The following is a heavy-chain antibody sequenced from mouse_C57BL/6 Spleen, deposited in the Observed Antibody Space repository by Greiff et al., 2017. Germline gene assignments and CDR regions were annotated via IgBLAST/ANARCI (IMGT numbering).Heavy chain of an antibody. V-gene: IGHV1-69*01. CDR3: AGGRDPDRFAY. CDR1: GYTFTSYW. Sequence: QVQLQQPGAELVMPGASVKLSCKASGYTFTSYWMHWVKQRPGQGLEWIGDIDPSDSYTNYNQKFKGKSTLTVDKSSSTAYMQLSSLASEDSAFDNCAGGRDPDRFAYWGQGTLVTVSA. CDR2: IDPSDSYT. J-gene: IGHJ3*01.